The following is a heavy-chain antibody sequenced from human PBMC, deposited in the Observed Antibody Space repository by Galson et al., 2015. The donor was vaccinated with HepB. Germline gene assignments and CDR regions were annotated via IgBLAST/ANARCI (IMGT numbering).Heavy chain of an antibody. V-gene: IGHV3-23*01. Sequence: SLRLSCAASGFTFSSYAMSWVRQAPGKGLEWVSGISESGTGTYYADSVKGRFTISRDNSKNTLYLKMNSLRAEDTAVYYCAKDRWYTSGWSSTQLFDSWGQGALVTVSS. D-gene: IGHD6-19*01. CDR3: AKDRWYTSGWSSTQLFDS. CDR2: ISESGTGT. CDR1: GFTFSSYA. J-gene: IGHJ4*02.